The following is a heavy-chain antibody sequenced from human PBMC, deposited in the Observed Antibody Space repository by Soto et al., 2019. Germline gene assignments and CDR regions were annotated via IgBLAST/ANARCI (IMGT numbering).Heavy chain of an antibody. V-gene: IGHV1-69*01. CDR3: ASSILPCSSTSCYRPDYYYYYGMDV. CDR2: IIPIFGTA. D-gene: IGHD2-2*02. Sequence: QVQLVQSGAEVKKPGSSVKVSCKASGGTFSSYAISWVRQAPGQGLEWMGGIIPIFGTANYAQKFQGRVTITADESTSTACMELSSLRSEDTAVYYCASSILPCSSTSCYRPDYYYYYGMDVWGQGTTVTVSS. J-gene: IGHJ6*02. CDR1: GGTFSSYA.